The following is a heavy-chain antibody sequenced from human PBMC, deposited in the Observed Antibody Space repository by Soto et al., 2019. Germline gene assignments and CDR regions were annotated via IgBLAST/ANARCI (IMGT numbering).Heavy chain of an antibody. CDR1: GGSISSSSYY. V-gene: IGHV4-39*01. CDR3: ARLDTYFKYFDY. Sequence: SETLSLTCTVSGGSISSSSYYWGWIRQPPGKGLEWIGSIYYSGSTYYNPSLKSRVTISVDTSKNQFSLKLSSVTAADTAVYYCARLDTYFKYFDYWGQGTLVTVSS. J-gene: IGHJ4*02. D-gene: IGHD3-10*01. CDR2: IYYSGST.